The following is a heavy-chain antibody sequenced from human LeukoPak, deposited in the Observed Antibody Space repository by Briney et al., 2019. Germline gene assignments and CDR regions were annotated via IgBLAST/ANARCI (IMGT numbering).Heavy chain of an antibody. V-gene: IGHV1-69*05. Sequence: SVKVSCKASGGTFSSYAISWVRQAPGQGLEWMGGIIPIFGTANYAQKFQGRVTITTDESTSTAYMELSSLRSDDTAVYYCARGGVAGDTIDYWGQGTLVTVSS. CDR2: IIPIFGTA. CDR1: GGTFSSYA. J-gene: IGHJ4*02. CDR3: ARGGVAGDTIDY. D-gene: IGHD4-17*01.